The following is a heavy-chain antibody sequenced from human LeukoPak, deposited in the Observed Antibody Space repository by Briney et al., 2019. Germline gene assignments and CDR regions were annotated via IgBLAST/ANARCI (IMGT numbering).Heavy chain of an antibody. V-gene: IGHV3-43*02. D-gene: IGHD1-1*01. CDR2: ISGDGGST. CDR3: AKTGND. CDR1: GFTFDDYA. Sequence: GGSPRLSCAASGFTFDDYAMHWVRQAPVKGLEWVSLISGDGGSTYYADSVKGRFTISRDNSKDSLNLQMNSLRTEDTALYYRAKTGNDGGQGTLVTVSS. J-gene: IGHJ1*01.